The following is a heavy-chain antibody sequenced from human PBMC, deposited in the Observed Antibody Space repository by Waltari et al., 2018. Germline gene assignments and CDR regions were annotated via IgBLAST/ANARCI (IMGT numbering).Heavy chain of an antibody. V-gene: IGHV2-70*16. CDR1: GFSLSTSGMC. J-gene: IGHJ3*02. Sequence: QVTLKESGPVLVKPTQTLTLTCTFSGFSLSTSGMCVSWIRQPPGKALEWLARIDWDDDKFYSTSLKTRLTISQDTSKNQVVLTMTNMDPVDTATYYCGRTPTGTTRTGAFDIWGQGTMVTVSS. CDR2: IDWDDDK. D-gene: IGHD1-7*01. CDR3: GRTPTGTTRTGAFDI.